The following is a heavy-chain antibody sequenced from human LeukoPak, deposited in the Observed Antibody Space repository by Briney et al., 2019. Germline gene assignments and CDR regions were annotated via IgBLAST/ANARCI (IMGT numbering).Heavy chain of an antibody. CDR1: GGSISSYY. J-gene: IGHJ4*02. CDR2: IYYSGST. D-gene: IGHD3-3*01. Sequence: PSETLSLTCTVSGGSISSYYWNWIRQPPGKGLEGIGYIYYSGSTNYNPSLKSRVTISVDTSKNQFSLKLSSVTAADTAVYYCARLYYDFWSGYPTFGYWGQGTLVTVSS. CDR3: ARLYYDFWSGYPTFGY. V-gene: IGHV4-59*01.